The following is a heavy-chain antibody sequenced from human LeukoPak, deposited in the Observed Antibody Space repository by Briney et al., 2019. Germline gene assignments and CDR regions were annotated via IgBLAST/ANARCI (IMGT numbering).Heavy chain of an antibody. CDR3: ARSSSSSWLDCMDV. V-gene: IGHV3-30-3*01. D-gene: IGHD6-13*01. Sequence: GGSLRLSCAASGFTFSSYAMHWVRQAAGKGLEWVAVISYDGSNKYYADSVKGRFTISRDNSKYTLYLQMNSLRAEDTAVYYCARSSSSSWLDCMDVWGQGTTVTVSS. CDR1: GFTFSSYA. J-gene: IGHJ6*02. CDR2: ISYDGSNK.